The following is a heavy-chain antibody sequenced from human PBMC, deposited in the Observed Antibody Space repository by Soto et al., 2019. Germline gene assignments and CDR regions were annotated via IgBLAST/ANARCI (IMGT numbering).Heavy chain of an antibody. J-gene: IGHJ4*02. D-gene: IGHD4-17*01. Sequence: EVQLVESGGGLVQPGGSLRLSCAASGFTFSNYCMHWVRQAPEKGLAWVSRINTVGNYTSYADSVKGRFTISRDNAKKPRFLQMRRLRVEDTDVYYCHGRLGDWGKGTLVTVSS. CDR2: INTVGNYT. CDR1: GFTFSNYC. V-gene: IGHV3-74*01. CDR3: HGRLGD.